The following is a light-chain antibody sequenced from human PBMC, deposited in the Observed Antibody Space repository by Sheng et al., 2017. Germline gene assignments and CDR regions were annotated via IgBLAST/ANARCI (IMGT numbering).Light chain of an antibody. J-gene: IGLJ3*02. CDR2: DNS. CDR1: SSNIGAGYA. V-gene: IGLV1-40*01. CDR3: QSYDSSLSGSRV. Sequence: QSVLTQPPSVSGAPGQRVTISCTGSSSNIGAGYAVHWYQQLPGTAPKLLIYDNSNRPSGVPDRFSGSKSGTSASLAITGLQAEDEADYYCQSYDSSLSGSRVFGGGTKLTVL.